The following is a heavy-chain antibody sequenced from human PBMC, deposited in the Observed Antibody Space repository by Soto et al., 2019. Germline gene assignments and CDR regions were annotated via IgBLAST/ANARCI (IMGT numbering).Heavy chain of an antibody. V-gene: IGHV3-33*01. J-gene: IGHJ6*02. Sequence: HPWGSLRLSCASSGFTFSSYGMHWVRQAPGKGLEWVAVIWYDGSNKYYADSVKGRFTISRDNSKNTLYLQMNSLRAEDTAVYYCARDEYGDYEYYGMDVWGQGTTVTVSS. CDR1: GFTFSSYG. D-gene: IGHD4-17*01. CDR2: IWYDGSNK. CDR3: ARDEYGDYEYYGMDV.